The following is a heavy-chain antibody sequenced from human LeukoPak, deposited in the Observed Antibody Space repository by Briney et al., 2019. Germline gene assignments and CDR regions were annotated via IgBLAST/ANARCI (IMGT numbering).Heavy chain of an antibody. J-gene: IGHJ4*02. Sequence: SETLPLTCTVSGGSISSYYWSWIRQPPGKGLEWIGYIYYSGSTNYNPSLKSRVTISVDTSKNQFSLKLSSVTAADTAVYYCARSMVRGVIFFGYWGQGTLVTVSS. D-gene: IGHD3-10*01. V-gene: IGHV4-59*01. CDR3: ARSMVRGVIFFGY. CDR1: GGSISSYY. CDR2: IYYSGST.